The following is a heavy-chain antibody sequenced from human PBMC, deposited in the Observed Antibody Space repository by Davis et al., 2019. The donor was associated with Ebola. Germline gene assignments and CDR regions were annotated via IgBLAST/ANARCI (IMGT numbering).Heavy chain of an antibody. CDR3: AARLSRYGSGSYYNPLD. CDR1: GFTFSSYA. Sequence: PGGSLRLSCAASGFTFSSYAMSWVRQAPGKGLEWVSAISGSGGSTYYADSVKGRFTISRDNSKNTLYLQMNSLRAEDTAVYYCAARLSRYGSGSYYNPLDWGQGTLVTVSS. V-gene: IGHV3-23*01. CDR2: ISGSGGST. D-gene: IGHD3-10*01. J-gene: IGHJ4*02.